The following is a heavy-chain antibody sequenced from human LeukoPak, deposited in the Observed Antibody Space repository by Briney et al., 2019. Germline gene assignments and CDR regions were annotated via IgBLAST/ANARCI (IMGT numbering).Heavy chain of an antibody. CDR3: ATQQWELNSWGVEPFDY. J-gene: IGHJ4*02. CDR1: GGSFSGYY. D-gene: IGHD1-26*01. V-gene: IGHV4-34*01. CDR2: INHSGST. Sequence: KPSETLSLTCAVYGGSFSGYYWSWIRQPPGKGLEWIGEINHSGSTNYNPSLKSRVTISVDTSKNQFSLKLSSVTAADTAVYYCATQQWELNSWGVEPFDYWGQGTLVTVSS.